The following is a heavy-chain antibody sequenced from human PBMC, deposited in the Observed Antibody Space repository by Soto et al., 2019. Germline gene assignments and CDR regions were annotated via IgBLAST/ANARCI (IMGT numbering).Heavy chain of an antibody. CDR2: INHSGST. D-gene: IGHD5-18*01. J-gene: IGHJ4*02. V-gene: IGHV4-34*01. CDR1: GGSFSGYY. CDR3: ARLVGVSDTAMVTGLDY. Sequence: SETLSLTCAVYGGSFSGYYWSWIRQPPGKGLEWIGEINHSGSTNYNPSLKSRVTISVDTSKNQFPLKLSSVTAADTAVYYCARLVGVSDTAMVTGLDYWGQGTLVTVSS.